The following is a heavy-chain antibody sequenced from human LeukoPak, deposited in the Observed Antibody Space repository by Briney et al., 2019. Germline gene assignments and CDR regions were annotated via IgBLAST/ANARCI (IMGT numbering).Heavy chain of an antibody. V-gene: IGHV3-23*01. Sequence: GGSLRLSCVASGFTFTSDAMNWVRQAPGKGLEWVSGISGSGSVTYYADSVKGRFTISRDNSKNTLYLQMNSLRAEDMAVYYCAKNLDSSGYYYVSAPGDYWGQGTLVTVSS. CDR2: ISGSGSVT. D-gene: IGHD3-22*01. CDR1: GFTFTSDA. CDR3: AKNLDSSGYYYVSAPGDY. J-gene: IGHJ4*02.